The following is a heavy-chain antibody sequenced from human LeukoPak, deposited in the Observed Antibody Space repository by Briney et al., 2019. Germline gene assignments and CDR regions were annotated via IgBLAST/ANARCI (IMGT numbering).Heavy chain of an antibody. D-gene: IGHD6-19*01. CDR2: IKSKTDGGTT. V-gene: IGHV3-15*01. J-gene: IGHJ4*02. CDR3: TTEEARIGIAVAGAFDY. Sequence: GGSLSLSCAASGFTFSSYGMHWVRQAPGKGLEWVGRIKSKTDGGTTDYAAPVKGRFTISRADSKNTLYLQMNSLKTEDTAVYYCTTEEARIGIAVAGAFDYWGQGTLVTVSS. CDR1: GFTFSSYG.